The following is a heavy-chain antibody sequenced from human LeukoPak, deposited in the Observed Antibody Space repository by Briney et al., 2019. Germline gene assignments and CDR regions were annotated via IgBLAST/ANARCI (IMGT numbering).Heavy chain of an antibody. D-gene: IGHD3-22*01. V-gene: IGHV3-53*01. CDR2: IYSGGST. CDR1: GFTLSSSA. CDR3: ASQTYYYDSSGYSEGDY. Sequence: GGSLRLSCAASGFTLSSSAMSWVRQAPGKGLEWVSVIYSGGSTYYADSVKGRFTISRDNSKNTLYLQMNSLRAEDTAVYYCASQTYYYDSSGYSEGDYWGQGTLVTVSS. J-gene: IGHJ4*02.